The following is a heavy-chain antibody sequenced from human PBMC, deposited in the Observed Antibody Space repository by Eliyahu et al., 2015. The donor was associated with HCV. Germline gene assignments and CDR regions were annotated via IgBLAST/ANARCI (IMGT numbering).Heavy chain of an antibody. CDR1: GGSIKNRNYY. CDR3: ATFSTTFQD. CDR2: LYFSGGT. J-gene: IGHJ4*02. Sequence: QVQLQESGPGLVKPSETLTLNCTVSGGSIKNRNYYWAWIRQSPGKGLEWVRFLYFSGGTKSNSSLKSRLALSVDTAKNQFSLKLESLTAADTAVYYCATFSTTFQDWGQGILVTVSS. V-gene: IGHV4-61*01. D-gene: IGHD2/OR15-2a*01.